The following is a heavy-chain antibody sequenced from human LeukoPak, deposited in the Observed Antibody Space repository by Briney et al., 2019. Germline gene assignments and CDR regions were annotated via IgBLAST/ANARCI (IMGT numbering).Heavy chain of an antibody. D-gene: IGHD2-8*02. V-gene: IGHV3-64*01. CDR3: ARGTGGSFAFDI. J-gene: IGHJ3*02. CDR2: ISSNGGST. CDR1: GFTFSSYA. Sequence: GGSLRLSCAASGFTFSSYAMHWVRQAPGKGLEYVSAISSNGGSTYYANSVKGRFTISRDNSKNTLYLQMGSLRAEDMAVYYCARGTGGSFAFDIWGQGTMVTVPS.